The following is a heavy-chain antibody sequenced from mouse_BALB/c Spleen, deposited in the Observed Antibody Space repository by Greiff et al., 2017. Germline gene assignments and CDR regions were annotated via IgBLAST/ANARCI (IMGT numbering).Heavy chain of an antibody. J-gene: IGHJ4*01. V-gene: IGHV5-17*03. Sequence: EVMLVESGGGLVQPGGSRKLSCAASGFTFSSFGMHWVRQAPEKGLEWVAYISSGSSTIYYPDTVKGRFTISRDNAKNTLYLQMSSLKSEDTAMYYCARQGGSYGHYAMDYWGQGTSVTVSS. CDR3: ARQGGSYGHYAMDY. D-gene: IGHD2-10*02. CDR2: ISSGSSTI. CDR1: GFTFSSFG.